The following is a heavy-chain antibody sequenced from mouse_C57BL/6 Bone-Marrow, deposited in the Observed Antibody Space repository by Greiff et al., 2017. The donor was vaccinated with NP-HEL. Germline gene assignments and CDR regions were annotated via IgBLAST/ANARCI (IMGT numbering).Heavy chain of an antibody. V-gene: IGHV2-9-1*01. J-gene: IGHJ4*01. CDR3: ARFYYGYDYAMDY. D-gene: IGHD2-2*01. CDR2: IWTGGGT. CDR1: GFSLTSYA. Sequence: VKLEESGPGLVAPSQSLSITCTVSGFSLTSYAISWVRQPPGKGLEWLGVIWTGGGTNYNSALKSRLSISKDNSKSQVFLKMNSLQTDDTARYYCARFYYGYDYAMDYWGQGTSVTVSS.